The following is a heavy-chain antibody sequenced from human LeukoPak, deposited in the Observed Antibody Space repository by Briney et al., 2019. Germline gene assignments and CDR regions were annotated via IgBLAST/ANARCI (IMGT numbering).Heavy chain of an antibody. CDR2: ISSSSSYI. CDR1: GFTFSDYY. Sequence: GGSLRLSCAASGFTFSDYYMNWIRQAPGKGLEWVSSISSSSSYIYYADSVKGRFTISRDNAKNSLCLQMNSLRAEDTAVYYCARGSPYYDILTGYSWFDPWGQGTLVTVSS. V-gene: IGHV3-21*01. D-gene: IGHD3-9*01. CDR3: ARGSPYYDILTGYSWFDP. J-gene: IGHJ5*02.